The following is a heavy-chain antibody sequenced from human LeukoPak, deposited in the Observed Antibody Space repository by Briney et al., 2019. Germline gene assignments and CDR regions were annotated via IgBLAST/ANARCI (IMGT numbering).Heavy chain of an antibody. J-gene: IGHJ4*02. CDR3: AKGSDSSGYLFGY. CDR1: GFTSDDYA. D-gene: IGHD3-22*01. V-gene: IGHV3-9*02. Sequence: GMSLRLSCAASGFTSDDYAMHWVRQAPRKGLEWVSGISWNSCSIGYADSGTGRFTISRDTSTSSLYMQLNSLRAEDTALYYCAKGSDSSGYLFGYWGQGTLVTVSS. CDR2: ISWNSCSI.